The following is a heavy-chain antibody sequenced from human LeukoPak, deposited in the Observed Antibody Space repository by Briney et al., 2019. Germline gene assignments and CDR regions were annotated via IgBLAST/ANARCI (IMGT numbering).Heavy chain of an antibody. CDR1: GYTFTSYD. J-gene: IGHJ5*02. CDR3: AREKDGDCWFDP. D-gene: IGHD2-21*02. V-gene: IGHV1-8*01. CDR2: MNPNSGNT. Sequence: PEASVKVSCKASGYTFTSYDINWVRQAPGQGLEWMGWMNPNSGNTGYAQKFQGRVTMTRNTSISTAYMELSSLRSEDTAVYYCAREKDGDCWFDPWGQGTLVTVSS.